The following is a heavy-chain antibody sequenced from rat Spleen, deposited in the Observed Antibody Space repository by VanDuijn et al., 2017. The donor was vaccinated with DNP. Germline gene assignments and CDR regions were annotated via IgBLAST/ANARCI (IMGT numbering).Heavy chain of an antibody. D-gene: IGHD1-11*01. CDR1: GYSITSSYR. J-gene: IGHJ1*01. CDR2: INYIGST. V-gene: IGHV3-3*01. CDR3: ARGLNYGGYKYYYWYFDF. Sequence: EVQLQESGPGLVKPSQSLSLTCSVTGYSITSSYRWNWIRQFPGNKMEWMGYINYIGSTGHNPSLRSRISITRDTSKNQFLLQVNSVTTEDTATYYCARGLNYGGYKYYYWYFDFWGPGTMVTVSS.